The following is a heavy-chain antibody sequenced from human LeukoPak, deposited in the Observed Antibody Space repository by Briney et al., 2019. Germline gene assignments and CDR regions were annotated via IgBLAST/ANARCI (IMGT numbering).Heavy chain of an antibody. CDR1: GFTFSSYS. V-gene: IGHV3-48*04. Sequence: GGSLRLSCAASGFTFSSYSMNWVRQAPGKGLEWVSYISSSSSTIYYADSVKGRFTISRDNAKNSLYLQMNSLRAEDTAVYYCARTYYYDSSGYQPYDAFDIWGQGTMVTVSS. CDR2: ISSSSSTI. CDR3: ARTYYYDSSGYQPYDAFDI. J-gene: IGHJ3*02. D-gene: IGHD3-22*01.